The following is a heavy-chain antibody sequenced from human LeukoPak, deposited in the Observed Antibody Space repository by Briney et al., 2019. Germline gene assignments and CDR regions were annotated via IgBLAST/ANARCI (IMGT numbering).Heavy chain of an antibody. CDR2: ISGSGGTT. V-gene: IGHV3-23*01. J-gene: IGHJ4*02. CDR1: GFTFSTYA. Sequence: GGSLRLSCAASGFTFSTYAMNWVRQAPGKGLEWVSGISGSGGTTYYTDSVRGRFTISRDNSKNTLYLQMNSLRAEDTATYYCAKDFDEVVVVTTGGYWGQGTLVTVSS. D-gene: IGHD2-15*01. CDR3: AKDFDEVVVVTTGGY.